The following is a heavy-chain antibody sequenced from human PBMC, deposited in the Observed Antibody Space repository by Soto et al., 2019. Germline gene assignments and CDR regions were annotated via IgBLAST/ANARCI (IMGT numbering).Heavy chain of an antibody. Sequence: ASVKVSCKASGGTFTRAPVTWLRQAPGQGLQWMGGIIPLSGTANYAQKFQGRVTITADISTGTVYMELNSLTSDDTAVYYCATDQAAYLRVAQSPMDVWGQGTTVTV. CDR3: ATDQAAYLRVAQSPMDV. CDR2: IIPLSGTA. CDR1: GGTFTRAP. J-gene: IGHJ6*02. V-gene: IGHV1-69*06.